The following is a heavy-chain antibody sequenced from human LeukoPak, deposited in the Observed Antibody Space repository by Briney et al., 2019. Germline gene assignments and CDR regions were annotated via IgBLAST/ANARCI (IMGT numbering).Heavy chain of an antibody. D-gene: IGHD2-2*01. CDR2: INHSGST. CDR3: ARGGYCSSTSYGMDV. CDR1: GGSFSGYY. V-gene: IGHV4-34*01. Sequence: SETLSLTCAVYGGSFSGYYWRWIRQPPGKGLEWIGEINHSGSTNYNPSLKSRVTISVDTSKNQFSLKLSSVTAADTAVYYCARGGYCSSTSYGMDVWGQGTTVTVSS. J-gene: IGHJ6*02.